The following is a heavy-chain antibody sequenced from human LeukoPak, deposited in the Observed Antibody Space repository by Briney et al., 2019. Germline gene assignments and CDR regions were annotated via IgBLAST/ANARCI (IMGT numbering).Heavy chain of an antibody. D-gene: IGHD4-17*01. CDR3: ARGRRYGEDYYYMDV. CDR1: GYTFTSYD. CDR2: MNPNSGNT. V-gene: IGHV1-8*01. Sequence: ASVKVSCKASGYTFTSYDINWVRQATGQGLEWMGWMNPNSGNTGYAQKFQGRVTMTRNTSISTAYMELSSLRSEDTAVYYCARGRRYGEDYYYMDVWVKGTTVTVSS. J-gene: IGHJ6*03.